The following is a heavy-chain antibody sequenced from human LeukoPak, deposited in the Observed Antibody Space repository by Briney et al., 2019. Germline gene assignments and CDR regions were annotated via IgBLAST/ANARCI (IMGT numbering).Heavy chain of an antibody. D-gene: IGHD3-22*01. Sequence: PGGSLRLSCAASGFTFSSYAMSWVRQAPGKGLEWVSAISGSGGSTYYADSVKGRFTISRDNSKNTLYLQMNSLRAEDTAVYYWAKTYYYDSSGYYHPGPFDYWGQGTLVTVSS. CDR3: AKTYYYDSSGYYHPGPFDY. V-gene: IGHV3-23*01. J-gene: IGHJ4*02. CDR2: ISGSGGST. CDR1: GFTFSSYA.